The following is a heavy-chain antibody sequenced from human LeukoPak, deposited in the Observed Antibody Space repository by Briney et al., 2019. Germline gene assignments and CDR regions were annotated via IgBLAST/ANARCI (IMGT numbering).Heavy chain of an antibody. CDR1: GGSFSGYY. J-gene: IGHJ3*02. Sequence: PSETLSLTCAVYGGSFSGYYWSWIRQPPGKGLEWIGYIYYSGSTNYNPSLKSRVTISVDTSKNQFSLKLSSVTAADTAVYYCARSMTTDALDIWGQGTMVTVSS. CDR3: ARSMTTDALDI. D-gene: IGHD1-14*01. CDR2: IYYSGST. V-gene: IGHV4-59*08.